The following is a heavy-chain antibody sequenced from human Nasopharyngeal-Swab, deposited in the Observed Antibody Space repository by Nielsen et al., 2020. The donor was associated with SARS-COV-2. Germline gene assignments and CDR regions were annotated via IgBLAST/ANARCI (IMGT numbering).Heavy chain of an antibody. CDR1: GGSFSGYY. CDR3: ARLPHRDTAMVKAVVLDY. V-gene: IGHV4-34*01. D-gene: IGHD5-18*01. Sequence: TLSLTCAVYGGSFSGYYWSWIRQPPGKGLEWIGEINHSGSTNYNPSLKSRVTISVDTSKNQFSLKLSSVTAADTAVYYCARLPHRDTAMVKAVVLDYWGQGTLITVSS. CDR2: INHSGST. J-gene: IGHJ4*02.